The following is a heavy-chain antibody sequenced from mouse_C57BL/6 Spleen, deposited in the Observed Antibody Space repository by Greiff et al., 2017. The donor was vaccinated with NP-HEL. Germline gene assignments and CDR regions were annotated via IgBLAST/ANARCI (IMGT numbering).Heavy chain of an antibody. J-gene: IGHJ2*01. V-gene: IGHV5-4*03. CDR1: GFTFSSYA. Sequence: EVKLVESGGGLVKPGGSLKLSCAASGFTFSSYAMSWVRQTPEKRLEWVATISDGGSYTNYPDNVKGRFTISRDHANNTLYLQMSHLKSEDTAMYYCARNYYVSSYLFDYWGQGTTLTVSS. D-gene: IGHD1-1*01. CDR3: ARNYYVSSYLFDY. CDR2: ISDGGSYT.